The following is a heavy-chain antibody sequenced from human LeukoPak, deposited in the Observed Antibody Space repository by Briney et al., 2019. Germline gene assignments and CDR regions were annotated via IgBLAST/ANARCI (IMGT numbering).Heavy chain of an antibody. CDR2: IYSGGST. CDR1: GFTVSSNY. V-gene: IGHV3-66*01. J-gene: IGHJ4*02. Sequence: GGSLRLSCAVSGFTVSSNYMNWVRQAPGKGLEWVSIIYSGGSTYYADSVKGRFTISRDNAKNSLYLQMNSLRVEDTAVYFCARARIAAPLLDYWGQGTLVTVSS. D-gene: IGHD6-13*01. CDR3: ARARIAAPLLDY.